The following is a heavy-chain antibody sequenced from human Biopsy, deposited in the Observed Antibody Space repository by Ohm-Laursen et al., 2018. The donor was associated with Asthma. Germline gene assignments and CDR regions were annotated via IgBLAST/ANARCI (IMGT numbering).Heavy chain of an antibody. Sequence: SDTLSLTCTVSGVSIRSYYWTWIRLPPGKGLEWIGNIHYSGSTYSNPSLKSRVTISVDTSKKQISLRLSSVIAADTAVYYCAGFCSGGNCPDHWGQRTLVTVSS. V-gene: IGHV4-59*07. CDR1: GVSIRSYY. J-gene: IGHJ4*02. CDR3: AGFCSGGNCPDH. D-gene: IGHD2-15*01. CDR2: IHYSGST.